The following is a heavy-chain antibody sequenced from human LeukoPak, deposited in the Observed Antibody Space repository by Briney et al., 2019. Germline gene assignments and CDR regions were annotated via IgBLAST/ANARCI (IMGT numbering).Heavy chain of an antibody. Sequence: SETLSLTCTVSGYSISSGYYWGWIRQPPGKGLEWIGSIYHSGRTFYNPSLKSRVTISVDTSKNQFSLKLTSVTAADTAVYYCARSQARLSWFDPWGQGILVTVSS. CDR1: GYSISSGYY. CDR3: ARSQARLSWFDP. CDR2: IYHSGRT. J-gene: IGHJ5*02. V-gene: IGHV4-38-2*02. D-gene: IGHD6-19*01.